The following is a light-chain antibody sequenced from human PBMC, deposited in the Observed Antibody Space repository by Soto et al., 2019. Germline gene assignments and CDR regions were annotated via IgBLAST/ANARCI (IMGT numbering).Light chain of an antibody. CDR3: CSYTTSNTYV. J-gene: IGLJ1*01. CDR2: GVT. V-gene: IGLV2-14*01. Sequence: QSVLTQPASVSGSPGQSITISCIGTSSDVGAYNHVSWYQQLPGKVPKVMIYGVTNRPSGVSNRFSGSKSGNTASLTISGLQAEDEAAYYCCSYTTSNTYVFGTGTKVTVL. CDR1: SSDVGAYNH.